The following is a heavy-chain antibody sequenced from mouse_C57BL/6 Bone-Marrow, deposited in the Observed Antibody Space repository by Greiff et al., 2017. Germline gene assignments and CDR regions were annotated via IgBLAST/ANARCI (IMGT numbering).Heavy chain of an antibody. Sequence: DVMLVESGGDLVKPGGSLKLSCAASGFTFSSYGMSWVRQTPDKRLEWVATISSGGSYTYYPDSVKGRFTISRDNAKNTLYLQMSSLKSEDTAMYYCARHGGNYRGDYWGQGTTLTVSS. D-gene: IGHD2-1*01. V-gene: IGHV5-6*02. J-gene: IGHJ2*01. CDR2: ISSGGSYT. CDR1: GFTFSSYG. CDR3: ARHGGNYRGDY.